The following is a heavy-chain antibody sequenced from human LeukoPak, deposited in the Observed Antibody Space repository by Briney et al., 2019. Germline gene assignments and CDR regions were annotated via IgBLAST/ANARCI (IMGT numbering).Heavy chain of an antibody. D-gene: IGHD5-18*01. Sequence: SETLSLTCDVSGYSISSGSYWGWIRQPPGKGLEWIGSICHSGSTYYEPSLKSRVTISVDTSKNQFSLNLKSVTAADTATYYCAVKRAYTFWFADWGQGTLVTVSS. V-gene: IGHV4-38-2*01. CDR1: GYSISSGSY. J-gene: IGHJ4*02. CDR2: ICHSGST. CDR3: AVKRAYTFWFAD.